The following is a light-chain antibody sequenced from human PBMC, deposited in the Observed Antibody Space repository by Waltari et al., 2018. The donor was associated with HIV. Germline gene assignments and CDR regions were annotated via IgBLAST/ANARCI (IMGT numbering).Light chain of an antibody. Sequence: SALTQPASVSGSPGQSITISCTGSSSDVGGYNYVSWYQQHPCKVPKFIIYDEIKRPSGLSSRVSGSKSGNTAFLTISGLQAEDEADYYCSSYVGSSSFGGYVIGTGTKVTVL. CDR3: SSYVGSSSFGGYV. J-gene: IGLJ1*01. V-gene: IGLV2-23*01. CDR2: DEI. CDR1: SSDVGGYNY.